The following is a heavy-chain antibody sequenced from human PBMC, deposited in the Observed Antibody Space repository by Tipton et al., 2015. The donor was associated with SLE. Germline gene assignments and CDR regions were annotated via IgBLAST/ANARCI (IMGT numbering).Heavy chain of an antibody. CDR2: ISYDGSSK. Sequence: SLRLSCAASGFIFSNYAMHWVRQAPGRGLEWVAVISYDGSSKYFADSVKGRFTISRENSKNTLYLEMNSLRAEDTAVYYCASSRGACCYVACPFDIWGQATKVTVS. CDR1: GFIFSNYA. V-gene: IGHV3-30*04. J-gene: IGHJ3*02. D-gene: IGHD2-2*01. CDR3: ASSRGACCYVACPFDI.